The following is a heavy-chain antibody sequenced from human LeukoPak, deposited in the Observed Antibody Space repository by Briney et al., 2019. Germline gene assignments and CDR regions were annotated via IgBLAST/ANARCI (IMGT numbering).Heavy chain of an antibody. CDR1: GFTFSSYG. D-gene: IGHD2-2*01. V-gene: IGHV3-30*02. CDR2: IRYDGSNK. CDR3: AKTACSSTSCYFDY. Sequence: PGGSLRLSCAASGFTFSSYGMHWVRQAPGKGLEWVAFIRYDGSNKYYADSVKGRFTISRDNSKNTLYLQMNSLRAEDTAVYYCAKTACSSTSCYFDYWGQGTLVTVSS. J-gene: IGHJ4*02.